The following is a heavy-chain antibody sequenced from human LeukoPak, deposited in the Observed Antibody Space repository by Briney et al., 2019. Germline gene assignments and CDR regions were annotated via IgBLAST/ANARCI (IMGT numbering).Heavy chain of an antibody. D-gene: IGHD6-19*01. CDR2: IYSGGST. CDR3: ARDKWASIAVAGIKNYYYGMDV. J-gene: IGHJ6*02. CDR1: GFTVSSNY. V-gene: IGHV3-53*01. Sequence: GGSLRLSCAASGFTVSSNYMSWVRQAPGKGPEWVSVIYSGGSTYYADSVKGRFTISRDNSKNTLYLQMNSLRAEDTAVYYCARDKWASIAVAGIKNYYYGMDVWGQGTTVTVSS.